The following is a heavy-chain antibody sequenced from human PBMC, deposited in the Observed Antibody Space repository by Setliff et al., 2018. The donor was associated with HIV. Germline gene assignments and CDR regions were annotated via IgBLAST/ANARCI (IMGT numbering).Heavy chain of an antibody. J-gene: IGHJ5*02. CDR3: ARRRCSAASCPDNSWNWLDP. CDR2: IYYTGST. CDR1: GASISSSSHH. Sequence: SETLSLTCTVSGASISSSSHHWAWIRQPPGKGLEYIGNIYYTGSTHHNPSLESRVATSVDTSKNQFSLKLSSVTAADTAMYYCARRRCSAASCPDNSWNWLDPWGQGTLVTVSS. V-gene: IGHV4-39*01. D-gene: IGHD2-15*01.